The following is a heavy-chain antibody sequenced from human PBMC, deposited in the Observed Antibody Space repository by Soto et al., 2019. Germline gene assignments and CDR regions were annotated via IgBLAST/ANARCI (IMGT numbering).Heavy chain of an antibody. D-gene: IGHD2-8*02. J-gene: IGHJ6*03. CDR2: INHSGST. V-gene: IGHV4-34*01. Sequence: PSETLSLTCAVCGGSFSGYYWSWIRQPPGKGLEWIGEINHSGSTNYNPSLKSRVTISVDTSKNQFSLKLSSVTAADTAVYYCARPQRTGFYYYYYMDVWGKGTTVTVSS. CDR3: ARPQRTGFYYYYYMDV. CDR1: GGSFSGYY.